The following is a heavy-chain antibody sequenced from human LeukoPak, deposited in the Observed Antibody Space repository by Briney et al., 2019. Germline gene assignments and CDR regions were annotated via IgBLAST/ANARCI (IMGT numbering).Heavy chain of an antibody. Sequence: PGGSLRLSCAASGFTFSNYGIHWVCQAPGKGLEWVAVISFDGSNKYYADSVKGRFTIARDNSKNTLYLQMNSLRPEDTAVYYCAKSTGSGGHFGYWGQGTLVTVSS. V-gene: IGHV3-30*18. CDR1: GFTFSNYG. D-gene: IGHD3-10*01. J-gene: IGHJ4*02. CDR3: AKSTGSGGHFGY. CDR2: ISFDGSNK.